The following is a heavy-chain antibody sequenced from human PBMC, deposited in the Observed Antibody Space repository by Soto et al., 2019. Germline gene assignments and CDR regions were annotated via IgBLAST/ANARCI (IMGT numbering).Heavy chain of an antibody. V-gene: IGHV1-69*06. CDR1: GGTYSVYF. Sequence: VKLYRKGAGGTYSVYFISWVRQAPGQGLEWMGGIIPIFGTANYAQKFQGRVTITADKSTSTAYMELSSLRSEDTAVYYCGSSIANNCFDLWGQGTLVTVSS. D-gene: IGHD6-6*01. CDR3: GSSIANNCFDL. CDR2: IIPIFGTA. J-gene: IGHJ5*02.